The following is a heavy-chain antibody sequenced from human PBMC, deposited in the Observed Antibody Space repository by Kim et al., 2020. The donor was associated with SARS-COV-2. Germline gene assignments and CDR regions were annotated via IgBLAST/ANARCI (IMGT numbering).Heavy chain of an antibody. CDR3: VRSAAAFDY. D-gene: IGHD6-13*01. CDR2: GSGT. Sequence: GSGTVYAGSVEGRFNISRDNAKNTLYLQMSSLRADDAAVYFCVRSAAAFDYWGQGTPVTVSS. V-gene: IGHV3-74*01. J-gene: IGHJ4*02.